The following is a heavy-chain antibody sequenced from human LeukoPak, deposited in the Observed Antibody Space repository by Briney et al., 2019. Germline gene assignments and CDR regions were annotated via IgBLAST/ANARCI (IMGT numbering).Heavy chain of an antibody. V-gene: IGHV1-2*02. D-gene: IGHD3-10*01. CDR2: INPNSGGT. CDR3: ARDPYHYGSGSPHGMDV. Sequence: ASVKVSCKASGYSFTGYYMHWVRQAPGQGLEWMGWINPNSGGTNYAQKFQGRVIMTRDTSIITAFMELSSLRSDDTAVYYCARDPYHYGSGSPHGMDVWGQGTTVTVSS. CDR1: GYSFTGYY. J-gene: IGHJ6*02.